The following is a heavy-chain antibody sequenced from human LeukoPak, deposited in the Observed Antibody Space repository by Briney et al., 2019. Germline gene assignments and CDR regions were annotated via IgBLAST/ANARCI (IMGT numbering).Heavy chain of an antibody. J-gene: IGHJ3*02. V-gene: IGHV3-33*01. CDR1: GFTFRSYG. D-gene: IGHD3-22*01. CDR2: IWYDGSNK. CDR3: ARDKAYYYDSSGSAGDAFDI. Sequence: PGGSLRLSCAASGFTFRSYGMHWVRQAPGKGLEWVAVIWYDGSNKYHADSVKGRFTISRDDAKNTLYLQMNSLRAEDTAVYYCARDKAYYYDSSGSAGDAFDIWGQGTMVTVSS.